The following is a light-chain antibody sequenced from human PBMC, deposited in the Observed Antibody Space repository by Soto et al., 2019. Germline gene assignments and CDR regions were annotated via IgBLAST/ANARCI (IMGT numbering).Light chain of an antibody. Sequence: DIPLTQSPSTLSASVGDRVTITCRASQSISSWLAWYQQKPGKAPKLLIYKASTLESGVPSRFSGSGSGTEFTLTISSLQPDDFATYYCQHWVDYMWTFGQGTKMEIK. V-gene: IGKV1-5*03. CDR1: QSISSW. CDR3: QHWVDYMWT. J-gene: IGKJ1*01. CDR2: KAS.